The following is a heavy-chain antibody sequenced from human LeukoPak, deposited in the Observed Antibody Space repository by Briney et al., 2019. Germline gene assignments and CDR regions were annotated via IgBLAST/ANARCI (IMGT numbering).Heavy chain of an antibody. CDR2: MNPNSGNT. V-gene: IGHV1-8*03. CDR3: ARGAYSGSYYDYYYYMDV. CDR1: GYTFTSYD. Sequence: GASVKVSCKASGYTFTSYDINWVRQATGQGLEWMGWMNPNSGNTGYAQKFQGRVTITRNTSISTAYMELSSLRSEDTAVYYCARGAYSGSYYDYYYYMDVWGKGTTVTVSS. D-gene: IGHD1-26*01. J-gene: IGHJ6*03.